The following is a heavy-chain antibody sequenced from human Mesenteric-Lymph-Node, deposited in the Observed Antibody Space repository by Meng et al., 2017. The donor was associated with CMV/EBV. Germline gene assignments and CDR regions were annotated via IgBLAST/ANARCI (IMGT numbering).Heavy chain of an antibody. Sequence: GGSLRLSCAASGFTFSSYAMHWVRQAPGKGLEWVAVISYDGSNKYYADSVKGRFTISRDNSKNTLYLQMNSLRAEDTAVYYCARVITMVRDGYYYGMDVWGQGTTVTVSS. D-gene: IGHD3-10*01. CDR1: GFTFSSYA. CDR2: ISYDGSNK. V-gene: IGHV3-30*04. J-gene: IGHJ6*02. CDR3: ARVITMVRDGYYYGMDV.